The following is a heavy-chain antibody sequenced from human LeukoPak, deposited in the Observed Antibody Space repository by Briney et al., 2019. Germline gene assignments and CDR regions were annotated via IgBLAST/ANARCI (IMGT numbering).Heavy chain of an antibody. V-gene: IGHV3-48*03. CDR3: ARATSFDY. J-gene: IGHJ4*02. CDR1: GFTFPSYE. CDR2: ITISGSTI. Sequence: GGPLRLSCAASGFTFPSYEMNWVRQAPGKGVEGVSYITISGSTIYYADSVKGRFTISRDNAKNSLYLQMNSLRAEDTAVYYWARATSFDYWGQGTLVTVSS.